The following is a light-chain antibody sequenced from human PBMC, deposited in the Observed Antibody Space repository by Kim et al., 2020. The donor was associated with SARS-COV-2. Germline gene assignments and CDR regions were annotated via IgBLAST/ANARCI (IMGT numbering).Light chain of an antibody. Sequence: LSPGERATRSCSASPTVDLNFLAWYQQFPGLPPRLLIYDASIIATDIPDRFSGSASGTDFTLTIDRLQPEDFAVYFCHQYAKSPKTFSQGTKLEI. CDR2: DAS. CDR1: PTVDLNF. CDR3: HQYAKSPKT. J-gene: IGKJ2*01. V-gene: IGKV3-20*01.